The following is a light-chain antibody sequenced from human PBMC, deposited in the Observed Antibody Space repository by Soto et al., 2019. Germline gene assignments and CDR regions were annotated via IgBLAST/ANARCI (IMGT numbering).Light chain of an antibody. CDR3: QQSYNLLT. J-gene: IGKJ4*01. V-gene: IGKV1-39*01. CDR2: AAS. CDR1: QNIKSY. Sequence: DIQMTQSPSSLSASVGDRVTITCRASQNIKSYLNWYQQKPGKAPKVLIYAASSLQSGVPSRFSGSGSGTDFTLTISRLQPEDFATYYCQQSYNLLTFGGGTKVEIK.